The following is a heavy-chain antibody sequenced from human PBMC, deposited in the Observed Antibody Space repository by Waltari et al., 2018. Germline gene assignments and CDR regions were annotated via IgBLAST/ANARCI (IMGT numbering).Heavy chain of an antibody. CDR3: ARVSSWWFDP. CDR2: INHSGST. J-gene: IGHJ5*02. V-gene: IGHV4-34*01. CDR1: GGSFSGYY. Sequence: QVQPQQWGAGLLKPSETLSLTCAVYGGSFSGYYWSWIRQPPGKGLEWIGEINHSGSTNYNPSLKSRVTRAVDTSKNQFSLKLSSVTAADTAVYYCARVSSWWFDPWGQGTLVTVSS.